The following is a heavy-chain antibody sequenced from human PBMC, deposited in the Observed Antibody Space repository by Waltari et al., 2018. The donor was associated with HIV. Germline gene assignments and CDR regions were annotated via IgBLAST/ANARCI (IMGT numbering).Heavy chain of an antibody. CDR1: GVTPSSSR. CDR3: ARENTMTYYDAVDI. Sequence: QLAGSGPGLLPPGGSLPIPCAAPGVTPSSSRRHWGRQAPGKGLLWVSCISSDGSTTNYADAVKGRLTISRDNAKNTLYLQMNSLRADDTAVYYCARENTMTYYDAVDIWGQGTMVTVSS. V-gene: IGHV3-74*01. D-gene: IGHD4-17*01. CDR2: ISSDGSTT. J-gene: IGHJ3*02.